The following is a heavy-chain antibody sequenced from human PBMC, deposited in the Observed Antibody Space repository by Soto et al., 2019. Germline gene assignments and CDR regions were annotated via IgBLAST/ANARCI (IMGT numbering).Heavy chain of an antibody. D-gene: IGHD6-13*01. Sequence: GGSLRLSCAASGFTFSSYWMHWVRQAPGKGLVWVSRINSDGSSTNYADSVKGRFTISRDNAKNTLYLQMNSLRAEDTAVYYGARDPRSSSWYYYYYYMDVWGKGTTVTVSS. CDR1: GFTFSSYW. V-gene: IGHV3-74*01. J-gene: IGHJ6*03. CDR3: ARDPRSSSWYYYYYYMDV. CDR2: INSDGSST.